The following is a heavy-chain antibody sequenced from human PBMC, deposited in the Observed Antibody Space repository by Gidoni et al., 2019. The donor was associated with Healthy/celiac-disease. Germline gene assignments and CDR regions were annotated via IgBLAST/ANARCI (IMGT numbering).Heavy chain of an antibody. J-gene: IGHJ6*03. Sequence: EVQLVESGGGLVQPGGSLRLSCAASGFTFSSYWMSWVRQAPGKGLEWVANIKQDGSEKYYVDSVKGRFTISRDNAKNSLYLQMNSLRAEDTAVYYCARDSSSGWPRYYYYYYYMDVWGKGTTVTVSS. CDR2: IKQDGSEK. D-gene: IGHD6-19*01. V-gene: IGHV3-7*01. CDR3: ARDSSSGWPRYYYYYYYMDV. CDR1: GFTFSSYW.